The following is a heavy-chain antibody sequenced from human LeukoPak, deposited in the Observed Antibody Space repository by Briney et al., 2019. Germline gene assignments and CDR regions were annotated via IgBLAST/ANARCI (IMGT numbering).Heavy chain of an antibody. D-gene: IGHD1-26*01. CDR3: ARDQYSGSLDY. CDR2: FYSTGST. V-gene: IGHV4-4*07. Sequence: SETLSLTCTVSGGSISNYYWSWIRQPAGKGLEWIGRFYSTGSTNYNPSLKSRVTMSVDTSKNQFSLKLSSVTAADTAAYYCARDQYSGSLDYWGQGTLVTVSS. J-gene: IGHJ4*02. CDR1: GGSISNYY.